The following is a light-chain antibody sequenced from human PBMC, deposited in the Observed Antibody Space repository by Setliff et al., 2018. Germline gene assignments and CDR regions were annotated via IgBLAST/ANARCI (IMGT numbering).Light chain of an antibody. V-gene: IGLV1-51*01. CDR2: DNN. Sequence: VLTQPPSVSAAPGQKVTISCSGSSSNIGNNYVSWYQQLPGTAPKLLIYDNNKRPSGIPDRFSGSKSGTSATLGITGLQTGDEADYYCGTWDSSLSAGGVFGTGTKVTVL. CDR1: SSNIGNNY. J-gene: IGLJ1*01. CDR3: GTWDSSLSAGGV.